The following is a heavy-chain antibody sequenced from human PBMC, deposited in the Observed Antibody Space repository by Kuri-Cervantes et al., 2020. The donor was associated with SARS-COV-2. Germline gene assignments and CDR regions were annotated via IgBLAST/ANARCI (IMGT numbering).Heavy chain of an antibody. V-gene: IGHV1-18*04. CDR1: GYNFITHG. J-gene: IGHJ6*03. D-gene: IGHD6-13*01. Sequence: ASVKVSCKASGYNFITHGISWVRQAPGQGLEWMGWISAYNGNKNYAQKVQDRVTLTTDTSTSTAYMELRSLRSDDTAVYYCARERGSWYVPLRTYYYYYMDVWGKGTTVTVSS. CDR2: ISAYNGNK. CDR3: ARERGSWYVPLRTYYYYYMDV.